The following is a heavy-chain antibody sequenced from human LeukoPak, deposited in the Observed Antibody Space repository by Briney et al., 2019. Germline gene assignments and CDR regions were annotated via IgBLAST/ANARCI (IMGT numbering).Heavy chain of an antibody. CDR3: ARGVPTYNWFDP. CDR2: INPSGGST. CDR1: GYTFTSYY. J-gene: IGHJ5*02. D-gene: IGHD2-2*01. V-gene: IGHV1-46*01. Sequence: GASVKVSCKASGYTFTSYYMHWVRQAPGQGLEWMGIINPSGGSTSYAQKLQGRVTMTRDMSTSTVYMELSSLRSEDTAVYYCARGVPTYNWFDPWGQGTLVTVSS.